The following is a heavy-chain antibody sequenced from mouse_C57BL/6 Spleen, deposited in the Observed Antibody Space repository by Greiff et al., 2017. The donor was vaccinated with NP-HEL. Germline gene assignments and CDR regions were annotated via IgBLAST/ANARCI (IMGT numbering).Heavy chain of an antibody. Sequence: VQLQQPGAELVMPGASVKMSCKASGYTFTSYWMHWVKQRPGQGLEWIGEIDPSDSYTNYNQKFKGKSTLTVDKSSSTAYMQLSSLTSEDSAVYYCARGYGFYDALDYWGQGTTLTVSS. V-gene: IGHV1-69*01. CDR2: IDPSDSYT. D-gene: IGHD2-10*02. CDR3: ARGYGFYDALDY. CDR1: GYTFTSYW. J-gene: IGHJ2*01.